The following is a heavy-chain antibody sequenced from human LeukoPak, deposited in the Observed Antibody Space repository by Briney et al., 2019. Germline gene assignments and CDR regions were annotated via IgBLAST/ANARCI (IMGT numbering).Heavy chain of an antibody. V-gene: IGHV1-69*06. CDR3: ARARRIAVAGQYYFDY. CDR2: IIPIFGTA. J-gene: IGHJ4*02. CDR1: GGTFSSYA. Sequence: VASVKVSCTASGGTFSSYAISWVRQAPGQGLEWMGGIIPIFGTANYAQKFQGRVTITADKSTSTAYMELSSLRSEDTAVYYCARARRIAVAGQYYFDYWGQGTLVTVSS. D-gene: IGHD6-19*01.